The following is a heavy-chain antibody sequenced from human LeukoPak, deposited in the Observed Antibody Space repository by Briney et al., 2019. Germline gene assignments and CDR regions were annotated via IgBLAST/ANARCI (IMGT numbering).Heavy chain of an antibody. D-gene: IGHD3-22*01. CDR2: INHSGST. J-gene: IGHJ6*02. CDR3: ARDSSGYYSRYGMDV. V-gene: IGHV4-34*01. CDR1: GGSFRGYY. Sequence: SETLSLTCAVYGGSFRGYYWSWIRQPPGKGLEWIGEINHSGSTNYNPSLKSRVTISVDTSKNQFSLKLSSVTAADTAVYYCARDSSGYYSRYGMDVWGQGTTVTVSS.